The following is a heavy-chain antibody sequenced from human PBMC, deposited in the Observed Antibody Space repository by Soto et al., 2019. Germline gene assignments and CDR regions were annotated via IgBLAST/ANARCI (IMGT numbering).Heavy chain of an antibody. J-gene: IGHJ3*02. CDR1: GGSISSYY. V-gene: IGHV4-59*01. CDR3: ARRYGKNAFDI. Sequence: SETLSLTCTVSGGSISSYYWSWIRQPPGKGLEWIGYIYYSGSSNYNPSLKSRVTISVDTSKNQFSLKLSSVTAADTAVYYCARRYGKNAFDIWGQGTMVTVSS. CDR2: IYYSGSS. D-gene: IGHD5-18*01.